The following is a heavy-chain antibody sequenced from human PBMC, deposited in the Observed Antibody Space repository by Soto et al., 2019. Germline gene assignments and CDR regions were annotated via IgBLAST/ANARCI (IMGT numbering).Heavy chain of an antibody. CDR1: GGSISSSNW. V-gene: IGHV4-4*02. Sequence: QVQLQESGPGLVKPSGTLSLTCAVSGGSISSSNWWSWVRQPPRKGLVWIGEIYRRGSPNYNPSLISRFAVSIDKSKNQFCLTVSSVTAAATAVYYCAKTPTGLNRLSDSWAQGTMVTVSS. J-gene: IGHJ4*02. CDR2: IYRRGSP. D-gene: IGHD2-15*01. CDR3: AKTPTGLNRLSDS.